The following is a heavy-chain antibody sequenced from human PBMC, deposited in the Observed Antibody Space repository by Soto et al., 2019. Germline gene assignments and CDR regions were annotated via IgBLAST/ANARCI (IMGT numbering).Heavy chain of an antibody. CDR1: GFAFNSYA. J-gene: IGHJ4*02. CDR2: ISSYGADT. D-gene: IGHD6-19*01. V-gene: IGHV3-64D*06. Sequence: LRLSCSASGFAFNSYAMHWVRQAPGKGLEFVSAISSYGADTYYAGSVKGRFAISRDNSKNTLYLQMSSLRAEDTALYYCVKEGYMRSDWYGQFDYWGQGALVTVSS. CDR3: VKEGYMRSDWYGQFDY.